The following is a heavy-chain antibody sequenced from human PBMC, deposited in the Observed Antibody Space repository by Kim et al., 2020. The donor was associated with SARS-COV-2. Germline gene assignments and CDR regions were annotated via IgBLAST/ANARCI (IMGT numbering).Heavy chain of an antibody. J-gene: IGHJ5*02. CDR1: GFTFSSYS. D-gene: IGHD6-13*01. CDR2: ISSSSSYI. Sequence: GGSLRLSCAASGFTFSSYSMNWVRQAPGKGLEWVSSISSSSSYIYYADSVKGRFTISRDNAKNSLYLQMNSLRAADTAVYYCARDPGVAAAGTLSWGQGTLVTVSS. CDR3: ARDPGVAAAGTLS. V-gene: IGHV3-21*01.